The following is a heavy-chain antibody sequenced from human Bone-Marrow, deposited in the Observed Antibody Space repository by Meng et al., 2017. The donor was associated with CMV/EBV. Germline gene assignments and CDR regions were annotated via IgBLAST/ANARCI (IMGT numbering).Heavy chain of an antibody. J-gene: IGHJ4*02. CDR3: AREVAAAGDY. CDR1: GFTFSSYS. D-gene: IGHD6-13*01. Sequence: GESLKISCAASGFTFSSYSMNWVRQAPGKGLEWVSSISSSSSYIYYADSVKGRFTISKDNAKSSLYLQMKSLRAEDTAVYYCAREVAAAGDYWGQGTLVTVSS. CDR2: ISSSSSYI. V-gene: IGHV3-21*01.